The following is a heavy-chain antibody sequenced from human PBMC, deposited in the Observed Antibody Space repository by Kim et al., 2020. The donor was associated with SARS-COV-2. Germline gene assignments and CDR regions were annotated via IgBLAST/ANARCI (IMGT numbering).Heavy chain of an antibody. Sequence: SVKVSCKASGGTFSSYAISWVRQAPGQGLEWMGGIIPIFGTANYAQKFQGRVTITADESTSTAYMELSSLRSEDTAVYYCARGHYDILTGLPAPDYYGMDVWGQGTTVTVSS. CDR1: GGTFSSYA. V-gene: IGHV1-69*13. D-gene: IGHD3-9*01. CDR2: IIPIFGTA. CDR3: ARGHYDILTGLPAPDYYGMDV. J-gene: IGHJ6*02.